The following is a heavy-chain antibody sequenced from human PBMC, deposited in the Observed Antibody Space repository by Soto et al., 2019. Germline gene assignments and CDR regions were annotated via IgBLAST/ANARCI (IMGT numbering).Heavy chain of an antibody. CDR3: ARGNTGLCQGGCDV. J-gene: IGHJ3*01. CDR2: ISYDGTNK. V-gene: IGHV3-30*04. Sequence: QVQLVQSGGGVVQPGTSLRLSCAASGFIFSDYVMYWFRQTPGKGLEWMAVISYDGTNKHYANSVKGRFFISRDHSNKTLDLQAGNLRPEDSAIYYCARGNTGLCQGGCDVWGRGTLVAVSS. CDR1: GFIFSDYV. D-gene: IGHD2-8*02.